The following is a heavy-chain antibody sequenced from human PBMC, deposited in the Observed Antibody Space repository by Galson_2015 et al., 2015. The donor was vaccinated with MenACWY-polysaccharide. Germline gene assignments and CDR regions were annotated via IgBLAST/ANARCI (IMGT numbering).Heavy chain of an antibody. CDR1: GGSFTNYF. J-gene: IGHJ4*02. V-gene: IGHV4-34*01. D-gene: IGHD3-22*01. CDR3: ARAWSSGYYSDY. Sequence: ETLSLTCAVYGGSFTNYFWTWIRPSPEQGLEWIAEINHAGRTTYNPTLRSRVTVSVDPSKNQFSINLTSVTAADTAVYYCARAWSSGYYSDYWGQGIPVTISS. CDR2: INHAGRT.